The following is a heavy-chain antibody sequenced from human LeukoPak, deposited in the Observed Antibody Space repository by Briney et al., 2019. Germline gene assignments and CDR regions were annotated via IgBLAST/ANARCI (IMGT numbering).Heavy chain of an antibody. CDR3: ARMYSGYEDH. J-gene: IGHJ4*02. Sequence: SETLSLTCTVSGGSISNNNYYWGWIRQPPGKGLEWIGTIYYSGSTYYNPSLKSRVTVSVDTSKNQFSLKLSSVTAADTTVYYCARMYSGYEDHWGQGTLVTVSS. CDR2: IYYSGST. CDR1: GGSISNNNYY. V-gene: IGHV4-39*01. D-gene: IGHD5-12*01.